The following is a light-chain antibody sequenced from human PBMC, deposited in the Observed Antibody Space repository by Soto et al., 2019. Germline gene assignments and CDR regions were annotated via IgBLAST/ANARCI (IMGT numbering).Light chain of an antibody. Sequence: QAVVTQPPSASGSPGQSVTISCTGTSSDVGAYNYVSWYQQHPGKAPKLIIYEVTKRPSGVPDRFSGSKSGNTASLTVSGLQAEDEADYYCNSYAGSKNFGVFGGGTQLTVL. CDR3: NSYAGSKNFGV. V-gene: IGLV2-8*01. CDR1: SSDVGAYNY. J-gene: IGLJ3*02. CDR2: EVT.